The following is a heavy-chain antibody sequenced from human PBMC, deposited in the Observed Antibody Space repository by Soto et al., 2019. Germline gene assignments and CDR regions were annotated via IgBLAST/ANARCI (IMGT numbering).Heavy chain of an antibody. J-gene: IGHJ6*02. V-gene: IGHV4-31*03. Sequence: SETLSLTCTVSGGSTSSGGFYWSWIRQHPGKGLEWIGYIYYSGISYYNLSLKSRVSISLDTSRNQFSVTLNSVTAADTAVYYCARNGYTYGMDVWGQGATVTVSS. CDR2: IYYSGIS. D-gene: IGHD5-18*01. CDR3: ARNGYTYGMDV. CDR1: GGSTSSGGFY.